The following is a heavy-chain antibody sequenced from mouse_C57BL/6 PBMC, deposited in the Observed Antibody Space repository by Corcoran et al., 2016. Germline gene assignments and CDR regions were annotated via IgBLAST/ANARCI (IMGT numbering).Heavy chain of an antibody. V-gene: IGHV1-26*01. J-gene: IGHJ2*01. CDR2: INPNNGGT. CDR1: GYTFTDYY. CDR3: ARSKIYYYGIFDY. D-gene: IGHD1-1*01. Sequence: EVQLQQSGPELVKPGASVKISCKASGYTFTDYYMNWVKQSHGKSLEWIGDINPNNGGTNYNQKFKGKATLTVDKSSSTAYMELRSLTSEDSAVYYCARSKIYYYGIFDYWGQGTTLTVSS.